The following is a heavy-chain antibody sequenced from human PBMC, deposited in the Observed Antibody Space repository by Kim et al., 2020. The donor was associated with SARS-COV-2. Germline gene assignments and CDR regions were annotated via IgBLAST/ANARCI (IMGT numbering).Heavy chain of an antibody. J-gene: IGHJ6*02. V-gene: IGHV7-4-1*02. CDR2: INTNTGNP. CDR3: ARDGRQLVDYYYYYGMDV. D-gene: IGHD6-13*01. Sequence: ASVKVSCKASGYTFTSYAMNWVRQAPGQGLEWMGWINTNTGNPTYAQGFTGRFVFSLDTSVSTAYLQISSLKAEDTAVYYCARDGRQLVDYYYYYGMDVWGQGTTVTVSS. CDR1: GYTFTSYA.